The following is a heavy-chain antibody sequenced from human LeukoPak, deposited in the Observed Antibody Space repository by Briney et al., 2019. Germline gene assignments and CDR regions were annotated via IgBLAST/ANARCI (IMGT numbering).Heavy chain of an antibody. V-gene: IGHV3-21*04. CDR3: ARVAVAGTFYYYYYMDV. CDR1: GFTFRSYS. J-gene: IGHJ6*03. Sequence: GGSLRLSCAASGFTFRSYSMNWVRQAPGKGLEWVACITSGSGYIWYADSVKGRFTISRDDAKNTLYLQMNSLRAEDTAVYYCARVAVAGTFYYYYYMDVWGKGTTVTVSS. D-gene: IGHD6-19*01. CDR2: ITSGSGYI.